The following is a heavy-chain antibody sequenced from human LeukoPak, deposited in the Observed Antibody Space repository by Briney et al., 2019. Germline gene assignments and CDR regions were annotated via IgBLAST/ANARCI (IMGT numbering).Heavy chain of an antibody. D-gene: IGHD3-22*01. CDR3: ARPYYYDSRIDP. V-gene: IGHV4-30-4*01. Sequence: PSETLSLTCTVAGGSISSGDYYWSWIRQPPGKGLEWIGYMYYSGSTYYNPSLTSRVTISIDTSKNQFSLKLPSVTAADTAVYYCARPYYYDSRIDPWGQGTLVIVSS. J-gene: IGHJ5*02. CDR2: MYYSGST. CDR1: GGSISSGDYY.